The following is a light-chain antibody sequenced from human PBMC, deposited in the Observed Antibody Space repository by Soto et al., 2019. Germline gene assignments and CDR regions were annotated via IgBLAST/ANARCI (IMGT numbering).Light chain of an antibody. CDR1: SSDVGGYNY. CDR2: EVS. J-gene: IGLJ2*01. Sequence: QSVLTQPPSASGSPGQSVTISCTGTSSDVGGYNYVSWYQQHPGKAPKFLIFEVSRRPSGVPDLFSGSKSGNTASLTVSGLQADDEADYYCSSYAGSNNPVIFGGGTKLTVL. CDR3: SSYAGSNNPVI. V-gene: IGLV2-8*01.